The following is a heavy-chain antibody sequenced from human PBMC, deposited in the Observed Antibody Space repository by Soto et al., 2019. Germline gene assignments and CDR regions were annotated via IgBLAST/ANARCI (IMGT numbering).Heavy chain of an antibody. V-gene: IGHV1-69*13. CDR2: IIPIFGTA. D-gene: IGHD5-12*01. CDR1: GGTFSSYA. CDR3: ARDQVDIVATTTGWFDP. Sequence: SVKVSCKASGGTFSSYAISWVRQAPGQGLEWMGGIIPIFGTANYAQKFQGRVTITADESTSTAYMELSSLRSEDTAVYYCARDQVDIVATTTGWFDPWGQGTLVTVSS. J-gene: IGHJ5*02.